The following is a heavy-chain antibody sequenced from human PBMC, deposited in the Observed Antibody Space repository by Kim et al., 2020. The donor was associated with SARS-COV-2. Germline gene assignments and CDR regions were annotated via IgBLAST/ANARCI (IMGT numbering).Heavy chain of an antibody. CDR3: ARGPYYYDSSGYYHWFDP. CDR1: GFTFSSYG. Sequence: GGSLRLSCAASGFTFSSYGMHWVRQAPGKGLEWVAVIWYDGSNKYYADSVKGRFTISRDNSKNTLYLQMNSLRAEDTAVYYCARGPYYYDSSGYYHWFDPWGQGTLVTVSS. V-gene: IGHV3-33*01. J-gene: IGHJ5*02. CDR2: IWYDGSNK. D-gene: IGHD3-22*01.